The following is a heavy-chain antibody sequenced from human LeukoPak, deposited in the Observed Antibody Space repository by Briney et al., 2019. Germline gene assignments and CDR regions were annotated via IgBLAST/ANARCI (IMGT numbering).Heavy chain of an antibody. CDR3: ARDPGYGGADY. V-gene: IGHV3-74*01. D-gene: IGHD4-23*01. CDR2: INSDGSST. CDR1: GFTFSSYW. J-gene: IGHJ4*02. Sequence: PGGSLRLSCTASGFTFSSYWMHWVRQAPGKGLVWVSRINSDGSSTSYADSVKGRFTISRDNAKNTLYLQMNSLRAEDTAEYYCARDPGYGGADYWGQGTLVTVSS.